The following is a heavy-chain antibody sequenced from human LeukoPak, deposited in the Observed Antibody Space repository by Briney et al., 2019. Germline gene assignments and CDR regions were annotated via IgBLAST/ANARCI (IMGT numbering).Heavy chain of an antibody. CDR2: ISGSGGST. CDR3: AKKIFGVASNYFDY. CDR1: GFTFSSYG. V-gene: IGHV3-23*01. Sequence: GGSLRLSCAASGFTFSSYGMHWVRQAPGKGLEWVSAISGSGGSTYYADSVKGRFTISRDNSKNTLYLQMNSLRAEDTAVYYCAKKIFGVASNYFDYWGQGTLVTVSS. J-gene: IGHJ4*02. D-gene: IGHD3-3*01.